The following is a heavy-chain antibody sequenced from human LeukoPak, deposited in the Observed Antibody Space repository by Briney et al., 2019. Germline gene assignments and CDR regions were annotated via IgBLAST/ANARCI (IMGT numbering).Heavy chain of an antibody. D-gene: IGHD3-10*01. J-gene: IGHJ4*02. CDR1: GFTFRNHA. V-gene: IGHV3-23*01. Sequence: PGGSLRLSCAASGFTFRNHAMNWVRQAPGQGLEWVSGVSASGGSTFSTDSVKGRFSISRDNSKNTLYLEMNSLRPEDTALYYCAKSLGNQGVIDYWGQGTLVTVSS. CDR2: VSASGGST. CDR3: AKSLGNQGVIDY.